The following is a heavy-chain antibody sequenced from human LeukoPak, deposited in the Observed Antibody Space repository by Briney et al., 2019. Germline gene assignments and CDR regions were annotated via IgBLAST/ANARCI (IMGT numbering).Heavy chain of an antibody. CDR2: ISSSGSTI. D-gene: IGHD3-22*01. V-gene: IGHV3-48*04. J-gene: IGHJ6*03. CDR1: GFTSSSYS. CDR3: ARVGTDSSGYYPKGHYYYYMDV. Sequence: GGSLRLSCAASGFTSSSYSMNWVRQAPGKGLEWVSYISSSGSTIYYADSVKGRFTISRDNAKNSLYLQMNSLRAEDTAVYYCARVGTDSSGYYPKGHYYYYMDVWGKGTTVTVSS.